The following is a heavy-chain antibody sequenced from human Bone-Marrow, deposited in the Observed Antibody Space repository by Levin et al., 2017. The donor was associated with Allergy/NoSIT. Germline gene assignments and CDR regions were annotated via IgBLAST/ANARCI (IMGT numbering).Heavy chain of an antibody. D-gene: IGHD3-22*01. J-gene: IGHJ6*02. CDR2: ISYNGSNK. Sequence: GESLKISCAASGFSLSSYALHWVRQAPGKGLEWVAFISYNGSNKYNADSVKGRFTISRDNSKKTLYLQMNSLRAEDTAVYYCARTSQFQMIHSSFYGMDVWGRGTTVIVSS. CDR1: GFSLSSYA. CDR3: ARTSQFQMIHSSFYGMDV. V-gene: IGHV3-30-3*01.